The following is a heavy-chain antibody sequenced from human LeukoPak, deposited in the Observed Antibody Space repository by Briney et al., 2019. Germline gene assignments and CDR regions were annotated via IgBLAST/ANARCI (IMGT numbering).Heavy chain of an antibody. D-gene: IGHD3-22*01. J-gene: IGHJ3*02. Sequence: SETLSLTCTVSGGSLSNYYWNWIRQPPGKGLEWIGYIYSSGSANSNPSLKSRVTMSVDTSKNQFSLKLSSVTAADTAVYYCARGGYYDSSGSDAFDIWGQGTMVTVSS. CDR2: IYSSGSA. CDR3: ARGGYYDSSGSDAFDI. V-gene: IGHV4-59*01. CDR1: GGSLSNYY.